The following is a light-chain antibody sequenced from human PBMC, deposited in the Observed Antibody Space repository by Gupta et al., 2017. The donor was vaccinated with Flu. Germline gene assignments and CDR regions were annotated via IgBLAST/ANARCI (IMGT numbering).Light chain of an antibody. Sequence: EIVLTQSPGTLSLSPGERATLSCRASQSVSSRYLAWYQQKPGQAPSLLIYGSSSRASGIPDRFSGSGSGTDFILTISRLEPEDFAVYYCQQYGSSRGLTFGGGTKVEIK. CDR3: QQYGSSRGLT. V-gene: IGKV3-20*01. J-gene: IGKJ4*01. CDR2: GSS. CDR1: QSVSSRY.